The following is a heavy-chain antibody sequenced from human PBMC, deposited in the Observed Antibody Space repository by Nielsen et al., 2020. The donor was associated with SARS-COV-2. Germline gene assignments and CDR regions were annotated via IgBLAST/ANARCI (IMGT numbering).Heavy chain of an antibody. J-gene: IGHJ4*02. V-gene: IGHV3-49*03. D-gene: IGHD2-2*01. CDR1: GFTFGDYA. CDR2: IRSKAYGGTT. CDR3: TREEYQLTTDFDY. Sequence: GRSLRLSCTASGFTFGDYAMSWFRQAPGKGLEWVGFIRSKAYGGTTEYAASVKGRFTISRDDSKSIAYLQMNSLKTEDTAVYYCTREEYQLTTDFDYWGQGTLVTVSS.